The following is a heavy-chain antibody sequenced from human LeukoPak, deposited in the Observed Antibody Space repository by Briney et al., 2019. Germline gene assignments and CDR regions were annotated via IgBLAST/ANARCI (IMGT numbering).Heavy chain of an antibody. CDR1: GGSISSYY. CDR3: AGGAGAGYNLQPFDY. V-gene: IGHV4-59*08. CDR2: IYYSGST. J-gene: IGHJ4*02. D-gene: IGHD5-24*01. Sequence: KPSETLSLTCTVSGGSISSYYWSWIRQPPGKGLEWIGYIYYSGSTKYNPSLKSRVSISVDTSKNQFSLKLSSVTAADTAVYYCAGGAGAGYNLQPFDYWGQGTLVTVSS.